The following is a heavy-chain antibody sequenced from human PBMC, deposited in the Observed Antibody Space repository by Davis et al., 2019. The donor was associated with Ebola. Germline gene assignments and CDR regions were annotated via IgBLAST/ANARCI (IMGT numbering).Heavy chain of an antibody. J-gene: IGHJ4*02. CDR3: VRLGLGTGEPDY. Sequence: GESLKISCAASGFIFRNYVMSWVRQAPGKGLEWVSGISGSGSSPYYADSVKGRFTISRDNSKNTLYLQMNSLRTEDTAVYYCVRLGLGTGEPDYWGQGTLVTVSS. D-gene: IGHD7-27*01. CDR2: ISGSGSSP. V-gene: IGHV3-23*01. CDR1: GFIFRNYV.